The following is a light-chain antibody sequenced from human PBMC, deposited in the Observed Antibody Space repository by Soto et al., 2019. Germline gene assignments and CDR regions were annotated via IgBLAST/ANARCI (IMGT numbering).Light chain of an antibody. CDR2: RDS. CDR3: QVWDSSTARV. V-gene: IGLV3-9*01. CDR1: NIGSKN. J-gene: IGLJ3*02. Sequence: SYELTQPLSVSVALGQTARITCGGNNIGSKNVHWYQQKPGQAPVLVIYRDSNRPSGIPERFCGSNSGNTATLTISRAQAGDEAGYYCQVWDSSTARVFGGGTKLTVL.